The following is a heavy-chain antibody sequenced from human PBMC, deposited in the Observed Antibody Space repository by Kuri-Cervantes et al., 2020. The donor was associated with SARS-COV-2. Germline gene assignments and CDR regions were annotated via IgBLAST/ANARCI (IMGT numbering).Heavy chain of an antibody. CDR2: INSDGSST. CDR1: GFTFSSYW. J-gene: IGHJ3*02. Sequence: ETLSLTCAASGFTFSSYWMHRVRQAPGKGLVWVSRINSDGSSTSYADSVKGRFTISRDNAKNTLYLQMNSLRAEDTAVYYCARDPDSSGWYAGDAFDIWGQGTMVTVSS. D-gene: IGHD6-19*01. CDR3: ARDPDSSGWYAGDAFDI. V-gene: IGHV3-74*01.